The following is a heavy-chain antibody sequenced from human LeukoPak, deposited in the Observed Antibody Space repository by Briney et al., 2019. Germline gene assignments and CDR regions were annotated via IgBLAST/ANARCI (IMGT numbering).Heavy chain of an antibody. CDR2: IYHSGST. D-gene: IGHD3-10*01. Sequence: SETLSLTCSVSTDSTNTYYWSWIRQSPGKGLEWIGHIYHSGSTDYNPSLKSRVTMSVDTSKNQFSLRLTSVTAADTAVYYCARGVYGSGDYWGQGTLVTVSS. CDR3: ARGVYGSGDY. CDR1: TDSTNTYY. J-gene: IGHJ4*02. V-gene: IGHV4-59*12.